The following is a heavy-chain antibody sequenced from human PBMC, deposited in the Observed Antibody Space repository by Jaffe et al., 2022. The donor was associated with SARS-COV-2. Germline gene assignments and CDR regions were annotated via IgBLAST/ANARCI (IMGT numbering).Heavy chain of an antibody. D-gene: IGHD3-16*01. CDR3: ARADPWGQGYYYYYGMDV. V-gene: IGHV4-39*01. CDR2: IYYSGST. CDR1: GGSISSSSYY. Sequence: QLQLQESGPGLVKPSETLSLTCTVSGGSISSSSYYWGWIRQPPGKGLEWIGSIYYSGSTYYNPSLKSRVTISVDTSKNQFSLKLSSVTAADTAVYYCARADPWGQGYYYYYGMDVWGQGTTVTVSS. J-gene: IGHJ6*02.